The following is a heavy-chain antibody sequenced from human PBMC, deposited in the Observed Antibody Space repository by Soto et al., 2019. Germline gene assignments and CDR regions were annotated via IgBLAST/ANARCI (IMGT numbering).Heavy chain of an antibody. D-gene: IGHD5-12*01. V-gene: IGHV1-3*01. Sequence: QVLLVQSGAELKKPGASVKISCKASGYTFTSYLVHWLRQAPGQRLEWMGWIHAVNGYTKYSKTFLGRFTITRDTSARTVYMDLSSLRSEDTAVYYCARVQYRGYDFNQALDIWGQGTVVSGSS. CDR3: ARVQYRGYDFNQALDI. CDR2: IHAVNGYT. CDR1: GYTFTSYL. J-gene: IGHJ3*02.